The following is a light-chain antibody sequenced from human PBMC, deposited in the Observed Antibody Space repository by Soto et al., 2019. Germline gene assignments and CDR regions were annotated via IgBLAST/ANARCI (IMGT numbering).Light chain of an antibody. CDR2: EAT. J-gene: IGLJ3*02. CDR3: RSFASSISFV. Sequence: QSALTQPASVSGSPGQSITISCTGTSSDVGSYNLVSWYQQYPGKAPKLMIYEATKRPSGVSNRFSGSKSGNTASLTISGLQAEDEADYYCRSFASSISFVFGGGTQLTVL. CDR1: SSDVGSYNL. V-gene: IGLV2-23*02.